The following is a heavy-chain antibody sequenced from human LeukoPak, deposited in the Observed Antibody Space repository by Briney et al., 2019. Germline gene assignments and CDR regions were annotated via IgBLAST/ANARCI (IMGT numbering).Heavy chain of an antibody. CDR3: ASKPYCSSTSCNQPAFDI. V-gene: IGHV5-51*01. CDR1: GYSFTSYW. Sequence: GESLKISCKGSGYSFTSYWIGWVRQMPGKGLEWMGIIYPGDSDTRYSPSFQGQVTISADKSISTAYLQWSSLKASDTAMYYCASKPYCSSTSCNQPAFDIWGQGTMVTVSS. J-gene: IGHJ3*02. D-gene: IGHD2-2*01. CDR2: IYPGDSDT.